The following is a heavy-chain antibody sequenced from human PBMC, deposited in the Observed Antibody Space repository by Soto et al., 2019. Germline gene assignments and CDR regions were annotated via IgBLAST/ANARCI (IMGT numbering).Heavy chain of an antibody. CDR2: ISATGGGT. V-gene: IGHV3-23*01. D-gene: IGHD3-16*01. CDR3: AKDRRAGGNSAFYFDF. CDR1: GFKFSNYA. J-gene: IGHJ4*02. Sequence: VGSLRLSCAASGFKFSNYAMSWVRQAPGKGLEWVSLISATGGGTYYADSVKGRFTISRDNSHNTLYLQVHSLTAEDTAVYYCAKDRRAGGNSAFYFDFWGQGAQVNVSS.